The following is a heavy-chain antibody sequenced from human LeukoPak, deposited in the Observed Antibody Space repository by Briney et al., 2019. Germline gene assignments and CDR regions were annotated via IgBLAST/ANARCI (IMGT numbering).Heavy chain of an antibody. CDR2: IYHSGNT. V-gene: IGHV4-4*02. J-gene: IGHJ3*01. CDR3: ARSDSWAGAF. D-gene: IGHD3-9*01. CDR1: GGSVSSNNW. Sequence: SSETLSLTCVVSGGSVSSNNWWSWVRQPPGKGLEWIGEIYHSGNTNYNPSLKSRVTMSVDKSKNEFSLKLSSVIAADTAVYYCARSDSWAGAFWGQGTVVTVSS.